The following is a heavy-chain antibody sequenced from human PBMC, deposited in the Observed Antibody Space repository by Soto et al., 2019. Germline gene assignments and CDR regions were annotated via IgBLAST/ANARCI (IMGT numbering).Heavy chain of an antibody. D-gene: IGHD6-13*01. V-gene: IGHV4-59*08. CDR1: GGSISSYY. CDR2: IYYSGST. J-gene: IGHJ4*02. CDR3: VSLGIAAAGTDY. Sequence: PSETLSLTCTVSGGSISSYYWSWIRQPPGKGLEWIGYIYYSGSTNYNPSLKSRVTISVDTSKNQFSLKLSSVTAADTAVYYCVSLGIAAAGTDYWGQGTLVTVSS.